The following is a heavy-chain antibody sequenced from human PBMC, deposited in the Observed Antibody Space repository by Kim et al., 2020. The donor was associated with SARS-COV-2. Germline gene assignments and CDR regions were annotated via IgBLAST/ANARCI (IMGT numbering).Heavy chain of an antibody. Sequence: SETLSLTCTVSGGSISSYYWSWIRQPPGKGLEWIGYIYYSGSTNYNPSLKSRVTISVDTSKNQFSLKLSSVTAADTAVYYCVSSEWFGERGWFDPWGQGT. V-gene: IGHV4-59*01. D-gene: IGHD3-10*01. J-gene: IGHJ5*02. CDR2: IYYSGST. CDR1: GGSISSYY. CDR3: VSSEWFGERGWFDP.